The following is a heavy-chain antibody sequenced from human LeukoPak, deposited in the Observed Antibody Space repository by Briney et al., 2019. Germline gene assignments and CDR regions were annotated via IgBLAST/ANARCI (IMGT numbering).Heavy chain of an antibody. CDR3: ARIRGWVYFVY. V-gene: IGHV3-53*01. CDR2: INRGGRT. J-gene: IGHJ4*02. D-gene: IGHD3-10*01. CDR1: GLTLNSNY. Sequence: PGGSLRLSCAASGLTLNSNYMSWVRHAPGKGLEGVSVINRGGRTYHGGSGEGRYTISRDNPKNTLYLQMNSLRAEDTAVYYCARIRGWVYFVYWGQGTLVTVSS.